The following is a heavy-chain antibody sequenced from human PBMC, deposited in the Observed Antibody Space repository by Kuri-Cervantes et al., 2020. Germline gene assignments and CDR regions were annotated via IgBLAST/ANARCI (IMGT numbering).Heavy chain of an antibody. D-gene: IGHD5-18*01. CDR2: ISWGGGST. CDR1: GFTFDGYT. CDR3: ARWGDTAMVREYYFDY. V-gene: IGHV3-43*01. J-gene: IGHJ4*02. Sequence: GGSLRLSCAASGFTFDGYTMHWVRQAPGKGLEWVSLISWGGGSTYYADSVKGRFTISRDNSKNSLYLQMNSLRAEDTAVYYCARWGDTAMVREYYFDYWGQGTLVTVSS.